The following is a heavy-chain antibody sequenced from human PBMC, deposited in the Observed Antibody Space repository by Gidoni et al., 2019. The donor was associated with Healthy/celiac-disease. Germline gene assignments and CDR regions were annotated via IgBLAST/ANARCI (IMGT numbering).Heavy chain of an antibody. CDR2: IIPIFGTA. Sequence: QVQLVQSRAEVKKPGSAVQVSCKASGGTGSSYAMSWVRQAPGQGLEWMGGIIPIFGTANYAQKFQGRVPITADKATSTAYMELSSLRSEDTAVYYCARVLSGSYSASEIGYWGQGTLVTVSS. CDR3: ARVLSGSYSASEIGY. V-gene: IGHV1-69*06. D-gene: IGHD1-26*01. J-gene: IGHJ4*02. CDR1: GGTGSSYA.